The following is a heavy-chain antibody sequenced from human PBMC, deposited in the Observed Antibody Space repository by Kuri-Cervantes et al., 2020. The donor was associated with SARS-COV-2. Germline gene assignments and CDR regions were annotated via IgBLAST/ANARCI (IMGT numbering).Heavy chain of an antibody. D-gene: IGHD6-19*01. J-gene: IGHJ3*02. V-gene: IGHV3-7*03. CDR1: GFTFSSYW. Sequence: GESLKISCAASGFTFSSYWMSWVRQAPGKGLEWVANIKQDGSEKYYVDPVKGRFTISRDNPKNTLYLQMNSLRAEDTAVYYCAKDPGGIAVDHDAFDIWGQGTMVTVSS. CDR3: AKDPGGIAVDHDAFDI. CDR2: IKQDGSEK.